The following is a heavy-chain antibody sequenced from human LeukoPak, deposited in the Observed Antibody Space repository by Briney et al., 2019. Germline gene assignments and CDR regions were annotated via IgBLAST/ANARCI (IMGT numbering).Heavy chain of an antibody. V-gene: IGHV3-30*02. CDR1: GFTFSSYG. J-gene: IGHJ6*03. CDR3: AKSYGSGIYYYYMDV. D-gene: IGHD3-10*01. Sequence: GGSLRLSCAASGFTFSSYGMHWVRQAPGPGLPSVAFMRCDGSNKYYADSVKGRFTISRDNSKNTLYLQMNSLRAEDTAVYYCAKSYGSGIYYYYMDVWGKGTTVTVSS. CDR2: MRCDGSNK.